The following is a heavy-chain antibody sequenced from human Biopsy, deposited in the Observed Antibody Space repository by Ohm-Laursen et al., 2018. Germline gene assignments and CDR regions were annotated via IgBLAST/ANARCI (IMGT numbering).Heavy chain of an antibody. CDR2: ISGRTSGT. J-gene: IGHJ4*02. D-gene: IGHD5-12*01. Sequence: SLRLSCSASGFTFSSNAMSWVRQAPGKGLEWVSGISGRTSGTYYADSVKGRFTISRDNSKNTLYLQMSSLRAEDTALYYCAKCMTYSGDAIDYWGQGTLVTVSS. CDR3: AKCMTYSGDAIDY. CDR1: GFTFSSNA. V-gene: IGHV3-23*01.